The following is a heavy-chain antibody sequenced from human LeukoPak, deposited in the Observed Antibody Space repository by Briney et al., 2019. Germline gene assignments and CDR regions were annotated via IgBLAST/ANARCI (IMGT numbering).Heavy chain of an antibody. V-gene: IGHV1-2*02. CDR3: ARSLRALSGYQLY. J-gene: IGHJ4*02. Sequence: GASVTVSFTSSVYTFTVYYIHWVRQAPGQRPEKMGWINPNSGGTNYAQKFQGRVTMTRDTSISTAYMELSRLRSDDTAVYYCARSLRALSGYQLYWGQGTLVTVSS. D-gene: IGHD3-22*01. CDR2: INPNSGGT. CDR1: VYTFTVYY.